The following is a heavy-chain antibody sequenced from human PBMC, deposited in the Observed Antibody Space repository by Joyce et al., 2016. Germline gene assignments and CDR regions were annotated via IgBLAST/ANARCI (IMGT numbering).Heavy chain of an antibody. Sequence: QVQLVQSGAEVKKPGASVKVSCKTSGYTFTSDGISWVRQAPGQGLEWMGWISTYNNTTNYAQKCQGRVTMTTDTSTTTAFMELRGLRSDDTAVYFCARGPLITMIVVVSDAFDIWGQGTMVTVSS. CDR1: GYTFTSDG. D-gene: IGHD3-22*01. CDR3: ARGPLITMIVVVSDAFDI. V-gene: IGHV1-18*01. J-gene: IGHJ3*02. CDR2: ISTYNNTT.